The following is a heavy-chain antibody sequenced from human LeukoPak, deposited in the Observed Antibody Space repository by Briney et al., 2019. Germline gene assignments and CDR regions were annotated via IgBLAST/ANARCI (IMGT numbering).Heavy chain of an antibody. CDR2: IYYSGST. CDR1: GGSISSYY. Sequence: SETLSLTCTVSGGSISSYYWSWIRQPPGKGLEWIGYIYYSGSTNYNPSLKSRVTISVDTSKNQFSLKLSSVTAADTAVYYCARDPSSSWYNNWFAPLGPGNPGHRLL. J-gene: IGHJ5*02. CDR3: ARDPSSSWYNNWFAP. V-gene: IGHV4-59*01. D-gene: IGHD6-13*01.